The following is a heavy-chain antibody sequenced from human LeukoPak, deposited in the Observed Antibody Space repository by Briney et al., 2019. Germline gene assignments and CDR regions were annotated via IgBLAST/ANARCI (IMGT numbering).Heavy chain of an antibody. CDR3: VMKVTEGDYYYMDV. D-gene: IGHD4-11*01. Sequence: ASVKVSCKASGYTFTSYDINWLRQATGQGLEWMGWMNPNSGNTGYAQKFQGRVTITRNTSISTAYMELSSLRSEDTAVYYCVMKVTEGDYYYMDVWGKGTTVTVSS. CDR1: GYTFTSYD. CDR2: MNPNSGNT. J-gene: IGHJ6*03. V-gene: IGHV1-8*03.